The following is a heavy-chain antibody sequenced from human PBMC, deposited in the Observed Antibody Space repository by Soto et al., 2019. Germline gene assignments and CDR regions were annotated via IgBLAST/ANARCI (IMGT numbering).Heavy chain of an antibody. CDR3: ARGAFYGSGEYYYYYYMDV. D-gene: IGHD3-10*01. J-gene: IGHJ6*03. CDR1: GFTFSSYG. CDR2: IWYDGSNK. Sequence: GGSLRLSCAASGFTFSSYGMHWVRQAPGKGLEWVAVIWYDGSNKYYADSVKGRFTISRDNSKNTLYLQMNSLRAEDTAVYYCARGAFYGSGEYYYYYYMDVWGKGTTVTVSS. V-gene: IGHV3-33*01.